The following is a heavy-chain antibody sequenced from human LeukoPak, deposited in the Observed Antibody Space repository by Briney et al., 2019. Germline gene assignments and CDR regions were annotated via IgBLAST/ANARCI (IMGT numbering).Heavy chain of an antibody. Sequence: GESLKISCKGSGYSFTSYWIGWVRPMPGKGLEWMGIIYPGDSDTRYSPSFQGQVTISADKSISTAYLQWSSLKASDTAMYYCARHYSSPTNYYYYYMDVWGKGTTVTVSS. CDR2: IYPGDSDT. CDR1: GYSFTSYW. J-gene: IGHJ6*03. V-gene: IGHV5-51*01. D-gene: IGHD6-13*01. CDR3: ARHYSSPTNYYYYYMDV.